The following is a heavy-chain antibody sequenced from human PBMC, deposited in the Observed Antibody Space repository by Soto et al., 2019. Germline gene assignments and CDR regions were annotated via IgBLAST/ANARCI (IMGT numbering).Heavy chain of an antibody. CDR2: IYWDDDK. CDR3: THRILRTVFGLVTTTAINFDF. V-gene: IGHV2-5*02. CDR1: GFSLTTSGVG. Sequence: QITLNESGPTVVKPAETLTLTCTFSGFSLTTSGVGVGWIRQSPGKAPEWLALIYWDDDKRYSASLKSRLTITKDTSNNHVVLTMASVDPADTATYYCTHRILRTVFGLVTTTAINFDFWGQGTPVVVSS. J-gene: IGHJ4*02. D-gene: IGHD3-3*01.